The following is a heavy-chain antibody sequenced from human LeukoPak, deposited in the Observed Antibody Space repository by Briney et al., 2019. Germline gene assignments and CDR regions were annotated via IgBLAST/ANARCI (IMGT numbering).Heavy chain of an antibody. V-gene: IGHV1-18*01. D-gene: IGHD6-13*01. Sequence: ASVKLSCKASGYTFTSYGISWVRQAPGQGLEWMGWISAYNGNTNHAQKIQRRATMITDTSTSTAYMELRRLRSDDTAVYYCARTRQGQAAAGTDHYYYYMDVWGKGTTVTVSS. CDR2: ISAYNGNT. J-gene: IGHJ6*03. CDR1: GYTFTSYG. CDR3: ARTRQGQAAAGTDHYYYYMDV.